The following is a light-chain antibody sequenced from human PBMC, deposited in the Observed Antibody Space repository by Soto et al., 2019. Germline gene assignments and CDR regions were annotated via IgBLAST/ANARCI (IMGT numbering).Light chain of an antibody. CDR3: SSYTSSSTPS. J-gene: IGLJ2*01. V-gene: IGLV2-14*01. CDR1: SSDVGGYNY. Sequence: QSVLTQPASVSGSPRQSITISCTGTSSDVGGYNYVSWYQQHPGKAPKLMIYEVSNRPSGVSNRFSGSKSGNTASLTISGLQAEDEADYYCSSYTSSSTPSFGGGTKLTVL. CDR2: EVS.